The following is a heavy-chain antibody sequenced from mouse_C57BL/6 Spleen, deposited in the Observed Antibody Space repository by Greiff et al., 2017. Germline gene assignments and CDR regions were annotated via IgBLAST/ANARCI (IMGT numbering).Heavy chain of an antibody. Sequence: VKLMESGAELARPGASVKLSCKASGYTFTSYGISWVKQRTGQGLEWIGEIYPRSGNTYYNEKFKGKATLTADKSSSTAYMELRSLTSEDSAVYFCARKDYSNYAGAYWGQGTLVTVSA. CDR1: GYTFTSYG. CDR3: ARKDYSNYAGAY. D-gene: IGHD2-5*01. V-gene: IGHV1-81*01. CDR2: IYPRSGNT. J-gene: IGHJ3*01.